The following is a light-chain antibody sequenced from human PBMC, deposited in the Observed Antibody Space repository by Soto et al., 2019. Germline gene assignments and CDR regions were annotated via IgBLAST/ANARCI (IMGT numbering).Light chain of an antibody. V-gene: IGLV2-14*03. Sequence: QSALTQPASVSGSPEQSITISCTGTSSDVGGYNFVSWYQQHPGEAPKLVMFDVSNRPSGISSRFSGSKSGNTASLTISGLQAEDEAVYYCSSYTSSTTVYVFGAGTKLTVL. CDR1: SSDVGGYNF. CDR3: SSYTSSTTVYV. CDR2: DVS. J-gene: IGLJ1*01.